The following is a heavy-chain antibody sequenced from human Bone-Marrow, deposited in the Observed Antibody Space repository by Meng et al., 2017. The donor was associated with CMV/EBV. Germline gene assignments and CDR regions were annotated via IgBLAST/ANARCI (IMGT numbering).Heavy chain of an antibody. CDR1: GFTFNTYW. CDR3: AREGCSSTSCYLRGFDAFDI. V-gene: IGHV3-7*01. J-gene: IGHJ3*02. Sequence: GESLKISCAASGFTFNTYWMSWVRQAPGKGLEWVANIKPDGSEKYYVDSVKGRFTISRDNAKNSLYLQMNSLRVEDTAVYYCAREGCSSTSCYLRGFDAFDIWGQGTMVTVSS. D-gene: IGHD2-2*01. CDR2: IKPDGSEK.